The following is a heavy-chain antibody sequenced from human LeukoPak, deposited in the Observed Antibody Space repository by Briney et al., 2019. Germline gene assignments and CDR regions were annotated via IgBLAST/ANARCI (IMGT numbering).Heavy chain of an antibody. CDR3: AKNPEYDYVWGSYPS. V-gene: IGHV3-23*01. CDR2: ISGSGGST. Sequence: GGSLRLSCAASGFTFSSYAMSWVRQAPGKGLEWVSAISGSGGSTYYADSVKGRFTISRDNSKNTLYLQMNSLRAEDTAVYYCAKNPEYDYVWGSYPSWGQGTLVTVSS. CDR1: GFTFSSYA. D-gene: IGHD3-16*01. J-gene: IGHJ5*02.